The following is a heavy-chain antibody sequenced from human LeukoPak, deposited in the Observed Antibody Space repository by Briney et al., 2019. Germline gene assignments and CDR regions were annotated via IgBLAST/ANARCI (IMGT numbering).Heavy chain of an antibody. CDR1: GYTFTDYY. D-gene: IGHD6-19*01. J-gene: IGHJ4*02. CDR3: ARSPSGWYGDY. V-gene: IGHV1-2*06. CDR2: INPNGGGT. Sequence: ASVKVSCKASGYTFTDYYMHWVRQAPGQGLEWMGRINPNGGGTSSARKFQGRVTVTRDTSISTVYMELSRLTSDDTAVYYCARSPSGWYGDYWGQGTLVTVSS.